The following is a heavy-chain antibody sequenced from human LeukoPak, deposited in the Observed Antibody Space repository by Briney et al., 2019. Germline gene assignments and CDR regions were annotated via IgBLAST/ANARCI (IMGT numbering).Heavy chain of an antibody. V-gene: IGHV1-18*01. Sequence: ASVKVSCKASGHTFTSYGISWVRQAPGQGLEWMGWISAYNGNTNYAQKLQGRVTMTTDTSTSTAYMELRSLRSDDAAVYYCARVSVIREALDHWGQGTLVTVSS. CDR2: ISAYNGNT. CDR1: GHTFTSYG. J-gene: IGHJ4*02. D-gene: IGHD3-10*01. CDR3: ARVSVIREALDH.